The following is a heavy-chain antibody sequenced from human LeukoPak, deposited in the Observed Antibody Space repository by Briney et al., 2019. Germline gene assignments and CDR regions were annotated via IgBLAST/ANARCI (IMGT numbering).Heavy chain of an antibody. Sequence: SETLSLTCTVSGGSISSYYWSWIRQPPGKGLEWIGYIYYSGSTNYNPSLKSRVTISVDTSKNQFSLKLSSVTAADTAVYYCARLGVEVSLPNWSGYYTGQGADYYYYMDVWGKGTTVTVSS. V-gene: IGHV4-59*12. J-gene: IGHJ6*03. CDR3: ARLGVEVSLPNWSGYYTGQGADYYYYMDV. CDR2: IYYSGST. D-gene: IGHD3-3*01. CDR1: GGSISSYY.